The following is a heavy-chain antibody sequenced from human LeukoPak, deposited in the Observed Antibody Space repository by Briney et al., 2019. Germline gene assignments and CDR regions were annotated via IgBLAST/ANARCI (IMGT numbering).Heavy chain of an antibody. Sequence: GESLKISCKGSGYSFTSYWIGWVRQMPGKGLEWMGIIYPGDSDTRYSPSFQGQVTISADKSISTAYLQWSSLKASDTAMYYCARQAYCGGDCSANFDYWGQGTLVTVSS. J-gene: IGHJ4*02. CDR1: GYSFTSYW. CDR2: IYPGDSDT. V-gene: IGHV5-51*01. CDR3: ARQAYCGGDCSANFDY. D-gene: IGHD2-21*02.